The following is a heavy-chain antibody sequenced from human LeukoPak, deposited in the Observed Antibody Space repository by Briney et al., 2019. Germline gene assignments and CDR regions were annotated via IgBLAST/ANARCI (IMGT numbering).Heavy chain of an antibody. CDR1: GGSFSGYY. J-gene: IGHJ6*02. Sequence: PSETLSLTCAVCGGSFSGYYWRWIRQSPEKGLEGIGEMSHSGATNYNPSLKSRVTISVDTSKKQFSLNQRSVTAADRAVYYCARGLHYNILTGGMDVWGQGTTVIVSS. D-gene: IGHD3-9*01. CDR2: MSHSGAT. CDR3: ARGLHYNILTGGMDV. V-gene: IGHV4-34*01.